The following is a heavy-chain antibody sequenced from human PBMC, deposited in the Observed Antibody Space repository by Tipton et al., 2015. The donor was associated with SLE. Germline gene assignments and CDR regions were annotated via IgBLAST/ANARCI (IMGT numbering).Heavy chain of an antibody. CDR2: LYARGTS. V-gene: IGHV4-4*07. D-gene: IGHD1-14*01. CDR3: ARERGPALTTATFDGFDF. J-gene: IGHJ3*01. Sequence: TLSLTCSVSDDSISTYYWSWIRQPAGKGLEWLGRLYARGTSTYNPSLKGRVTMSAETSKRLFYLTLTSVTASDTAVYYCARERGPALTTATFDGFDFWGQGTMVTVSS. CDR1: DDSISTYY.